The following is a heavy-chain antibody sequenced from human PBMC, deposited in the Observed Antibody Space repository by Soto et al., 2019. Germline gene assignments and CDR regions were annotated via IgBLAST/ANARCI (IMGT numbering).Heavy chain of an antibody. CDR1: GGSISSGGYY. J-gene: IGHJ4*02. CDR2: IYYSGST. D-gene: IGHD6-13*01. CDR3: ARLPGIAAAGDY. V-gene: IGHV4-30-4*08. Sequence: KPSETLSLTCTVSGGSISSGGYYWSWIRQHPGKGLEWIGYIYYSGSTYYNPSLKSRVTISVDTSKNQFSLKLSSVTAADTAVYYCARLPGIAAAGDYWGQGTLVTVSS.